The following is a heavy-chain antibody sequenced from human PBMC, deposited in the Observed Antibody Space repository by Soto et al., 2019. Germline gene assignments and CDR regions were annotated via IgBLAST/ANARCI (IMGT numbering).Heavy chain of an antibody. Sequence: SETLSLTCTVSGGSISSGDYYWSWTRQPPGKGLEWIGYIYYSGSTYYNPSLKSRVTISVDTSKNQFSLKLSSVTAADTAVYYCASQRFGELYYYYYGMDVWGQGTTVTVSS. CDR2: IYYSGST. V-gene: IGHV4-30-4*01. J-gene: IGHJ6*02. D-gene: IGHD3-10*01. CDR1: GGSISSGDYY. CDR3: ASQRFGELYYYYYGMDV.